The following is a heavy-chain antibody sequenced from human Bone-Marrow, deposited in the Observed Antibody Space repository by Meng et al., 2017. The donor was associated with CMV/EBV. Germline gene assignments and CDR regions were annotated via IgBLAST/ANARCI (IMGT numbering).Heavy chain of an antibody. CDR2: ISAYNGNT. J-gene: IGHJ4*02. V-gene: IGHV1-18*01. Sequence: ASVKVSCKASGYTFTSYGISWVRQAPGQGLEWMGWISAYNGNTNYAQKLQGRVTMTTDTSTSTAYMELRSLRSDDTAVYYCARDRRNLAARPREFDYWGQGTLATVSS. D-gene: IGHD6-6*01. CDR1: GYTFTSYG. CDR3: ARDRRNLAARPREFDY.